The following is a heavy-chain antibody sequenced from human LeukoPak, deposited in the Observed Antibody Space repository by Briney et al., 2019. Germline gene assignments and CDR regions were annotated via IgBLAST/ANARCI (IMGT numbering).Heavy chain of an antibody. V-gene: IGHV3-66*01. CDR2: IYSGGST. D-gene: IGHD2-15*01. Sequence: PGRSLRLSCTSSGFTFGDYAMSWFRQAPGKGLEWVSVIYSGGSTYYADSVKGRFTISRDNSKDTLYLQMNSLRAEDTAVYYCARDCSGGSCYYYYGMDVWGQGTTVTVSS. CDR3: ARDCSGGSCYYYYGMDV. CDR1: GFTFGDYA. J-gene: IGHJ6*02.